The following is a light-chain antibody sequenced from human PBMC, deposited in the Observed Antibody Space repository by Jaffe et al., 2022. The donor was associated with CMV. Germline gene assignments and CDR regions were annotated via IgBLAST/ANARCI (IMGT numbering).Light chain of an antibody. J-gene: IGKJ4*01. CDR1: QSVSSNS. CDR3: QQSGTSPLT. Sequence: EIVLTQSPGTLSLSPGERATLSCRASQSVSSNSLAWYQQKPGQAPRLLIYGASSRATGIPDRFSGGGSGTDFTLTIARLEPEDFAVYWCQQSGTSPLTFGGGTKVEIK. CDR2: GAS. V-gene: IGKV3-20*01.